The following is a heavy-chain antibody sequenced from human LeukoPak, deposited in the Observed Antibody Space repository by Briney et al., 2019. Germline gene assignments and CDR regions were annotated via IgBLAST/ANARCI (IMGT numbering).Heavy chain of an antibody. D-gene: IGHD6-19*01. CDR3: ARVPSGWYVTY. J-gene: IGHJ4*02. V-gene: IGHV3-66*02. Sequence: GGSLRLSCAASGFTVSSNYMSWVRQAPGKGLEWVSVIYSGGSTYYADSVKGRFTISRDNSKNTLYLQMNSLRAEDTAVYYCARVPSGWYVTYWGQGTLVTASS. CDR2: IYSGGST. CDR1: GFTVSSNY.